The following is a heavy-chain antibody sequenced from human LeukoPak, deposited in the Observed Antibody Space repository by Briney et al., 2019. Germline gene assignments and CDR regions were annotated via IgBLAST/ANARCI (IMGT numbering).Heavy chain of an antibody. V-gene: IGHV3-23*01. CDR2: ISADASST. CDR1: GFTFSSYA. J-gene: IGHJ4*02. D-gene: IGHD4-17*01. Sequence: GGSLRLSCAASGFTFSSYAMSWVRQAPGKGLEWVSAISADASSTYYADSVEGRFTISRYNSKDTLYLQMNSLRADDTAVYYCARGAYGDYDYWGQGTLVTVSS. CDR3: ARGAYGDYDY.